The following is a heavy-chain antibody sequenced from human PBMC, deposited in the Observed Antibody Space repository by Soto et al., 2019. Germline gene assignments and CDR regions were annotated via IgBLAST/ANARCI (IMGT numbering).Heavy chain of an antibody. CDR2: INHSGST. V-gene: IGHV4-34*01. CDR1: GGSFSGYY. CDR3: ARSRVVTATFYYYYALDV. J-gene: IGHJ6*02. D-gene: IGHD2-21*02. Sequence: ETLSLTCAVYGGSFSGYYWSWIRQPPGKGLEWIGEINHSGSTNYNPSFKSRVTISVDTSKNQFSLNLSSVTAADTAVYYCARSRVVTATFYYYYALDVWGQGTTVTVSS.